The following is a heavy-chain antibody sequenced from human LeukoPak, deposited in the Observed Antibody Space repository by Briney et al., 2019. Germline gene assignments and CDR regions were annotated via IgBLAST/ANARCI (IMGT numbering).Heavy chain of an antibody. CDR1: GFTVSSNY. Sequence: TGGSLRLSCAASGFTVSSNYMSWVRQAPGKGLEWVSVIYSGGSTYYADSVKGRFTISRDNSKNTLYLQMNSLRAEDTAVYYCARDRRDGYNHNYYYGMGVWGQGTTVTVSS. CDR2: IYSGGST. V-gene: IGHV3-66*01. CDR3: ARDRRDGYNHNYYYGMGV. D-gene: IGHD5-24*01. J-gene: IGHJ6*02.